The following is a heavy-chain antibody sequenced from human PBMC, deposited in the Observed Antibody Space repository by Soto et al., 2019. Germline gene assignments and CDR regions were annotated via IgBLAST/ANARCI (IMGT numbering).Heavy chain of an antibody. CDR2: ISGSGGST. D-gene: IGHD6-13*01. CDR3: AKVPSAAGPYYYYGMDF. CDR1: VFTFSSYA. Sequence: GGSLSLSCAASVFTFSSYAMSWVRQAPGKGLEWVSAISGSGGSTYYADSVKGRSTISRDNSKTTLYLQMNSLRAEDTAVYYCAKVPSAAGPYYYYGMDFWGQGTTVTVSS. J-gene: IGHJ6*02. V-gene: IGHV3-23*01.